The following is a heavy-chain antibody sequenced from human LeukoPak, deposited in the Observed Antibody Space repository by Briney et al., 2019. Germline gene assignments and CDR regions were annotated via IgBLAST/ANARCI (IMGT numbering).Heavy chain of an antibody. V-gene: IGHV3-11*01. CDR1: GFTFSDYY. CDR2: ISSSGSTI. D-gene: IGHD2-15*01. Sequence: GGSLRLSCAASGFTFSDYYMSWIRQAPGKGLEWVSYISSSGSTIYYADSVEGRFTISRDNAKNSLYLQMNSLRAEDTAVYYCARSGPPYCSGGSCYEAPYYYYGMDVWGQGTTVTVSS. J-gene: IGHJ6*02. CDR3: ARSGPPYCSGGSCYEAPYYYYGMDV.